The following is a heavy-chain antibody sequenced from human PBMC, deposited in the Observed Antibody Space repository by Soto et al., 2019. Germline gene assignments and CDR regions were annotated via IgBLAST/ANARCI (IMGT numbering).Heavy chain of an antibody. V-gene: IGHV1-69*02. CDR1: GGTFSSYT. Sequence: SVKVSCKASGGTFSSYTISWVRQAPGQGLEWMGRIIPILGIANYAQKFQGRVTITADKSTSTAYMELSSLRSEDTAVYYCARSRYCSGGSCSPVDYWGQGTLVTVSS. J-gene: IGHJ4*02. CDR3: ARSRYCSGGSCSPVDY. CDR2: IIPILGIA. D-gene: IGHD2-15*01.